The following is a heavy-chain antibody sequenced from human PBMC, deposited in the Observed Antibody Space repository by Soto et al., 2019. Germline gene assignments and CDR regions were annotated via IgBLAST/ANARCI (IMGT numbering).Heavy chain of an antibody. J-gene: IGHJ4*02. Sequence: EVQLVESGGGLVQPGGSLRLSCAASGFTFSTYTMNWVRQAPGKGLEWVSYITGSSSTICYADSVKGRFTISRDNAKNSLYQQMNSLRDEDTSVYYCARERGGTYYDYWGQGTLVTVSS. D-gene: IGHD1-26*01. CDR1: GFTFSTYT. CDR2: ITGSSSTI. CDR3: ARERGGTYYDY. V-gene: IGHV3-48*02.